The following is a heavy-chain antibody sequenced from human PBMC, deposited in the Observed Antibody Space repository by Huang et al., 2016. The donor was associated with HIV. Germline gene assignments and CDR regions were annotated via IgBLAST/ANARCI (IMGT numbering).Heavy chain of an antibody. CDR1: GGSISSSSYY. CDR3: AAHGRIVGIPAAPLRFDP. V-gene: IGHV4-39*01. J-gene: IGHJ5*02. CDR2: IYHGGTT. Sequence: QLQLQESGPGLVKPSETLSLTCTVSGGSISSSSYYWGWIRPPPGKGLEWIGSIYHGGTTYYNPSLKSRVTISVDTSRTEVSLKVSSVTAADTAVYYCAAHGRIVGIPAAPLRFDPWGQGTLVTVSS. D-gene: IGHD6-13*01.